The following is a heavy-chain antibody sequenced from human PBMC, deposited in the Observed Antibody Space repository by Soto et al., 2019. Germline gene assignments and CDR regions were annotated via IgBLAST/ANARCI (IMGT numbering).Heavy chain of an antibody. V-gene: IGHV3-33*05. D-gene: IGHD3-10*01. Sequence: QVQLVESGGGVVQPGTSLRLSCVGSGFTFRSYVIHWVRQAPGKGLEWVALTSYDGSNKDDGDSVKGRFTISRDNSRNTVDLQVDCLRREATALYCCARGGTSGGLDVWGQGTLVSVSS. CDR3: ARGGTSGGLDV. J-gene: IGHJ1*01. CDR2: TSYDGSNK. CDR1: GFTFRSYV.